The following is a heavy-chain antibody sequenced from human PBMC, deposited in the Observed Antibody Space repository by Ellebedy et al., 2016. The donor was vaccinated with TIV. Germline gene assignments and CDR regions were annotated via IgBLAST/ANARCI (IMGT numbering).Heavy chain of an antibody. D-gene: IGHD7-27*01. V-gene: IGHV3-7*03. CDR1: GFTFSDYA. CDR3: ARDSPPRTGDRGIDY. J-gene: IGHJ4*02. CDR2: IKQDGSEK. Sequence: GESLKISCAASGFTFSDYAMSWVRQAPGKGLEWVANIKQDGSEKYYVDSVKGRFTISRDNAKNSLYLQMNSLRAEDTAVYYCARDSPPRTGDRGIDYWGQGTLVTVSS.